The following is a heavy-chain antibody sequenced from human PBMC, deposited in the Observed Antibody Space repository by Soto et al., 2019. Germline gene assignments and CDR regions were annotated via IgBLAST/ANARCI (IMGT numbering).Heavy chain of an antibody. Sequence: GTPVKLSCKACRYTFNSSASSSPRHAPGKGLEWMGWISAYNGNTNYAQKLQGRVTMTTDTSTSTAYMELRSLRSDDTAVYYCAREYYYVSVSWYWGKGTLVPVSS. CDR2: ISAYNGNT. CDR1: RYTFNSSA. CDR3: AREYYYVSVSWY. J-gene: IGHJ4*02. V-gene: IGHV1-18*01. D-gene: IGHD3-10*01.